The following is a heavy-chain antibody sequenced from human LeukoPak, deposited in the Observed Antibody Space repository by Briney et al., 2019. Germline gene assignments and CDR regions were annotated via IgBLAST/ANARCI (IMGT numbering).Heavy chain of an antibody. CDR1: GGSISSYY. J-gene: IGHJ3*02. D-gene: IGHD3-16*01. CDR3: ARDHRYNIMITFGGVPVGAFDI. V-gene: IGHV4-59*12. CDR2: IYYSGST. Sequence: PSETLSLTCTVSGGSISSYYWSWIRQPPGKGLEWIGYIYYSGSTNYNPSLKSRVTISVDTSKNQFSLKLSSVTAADTAVYYCARDHRYNIMITFGGVPVGAFDIWGQGTMVTVSS.